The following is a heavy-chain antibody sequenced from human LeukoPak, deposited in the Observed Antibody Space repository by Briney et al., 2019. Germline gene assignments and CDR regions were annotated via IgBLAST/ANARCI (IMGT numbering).Heavy chain of an antibody. Sequence: GGSLRLSCAASGFSFNTYWMHWVRQAPGKGLVWVSRIRSDGSSTSYADSVRGRFTISRDNAKNTLYLQMNSLRAEDTAVYYCAGVWGVRDLAYFDYWGHGTLVTVSS. J-gene: IGHJ4*01. CDR2: IRSDGSST. D-gene: IGHD3-10*01. CDR1: GFSFNTYW. CDR3: AGVWGVRDLAYFDY. V-gene: IGHV3-74*01.